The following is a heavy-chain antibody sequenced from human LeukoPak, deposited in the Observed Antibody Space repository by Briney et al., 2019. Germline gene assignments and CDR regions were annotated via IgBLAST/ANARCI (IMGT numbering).Heavy chain of an antibody. V-gene: IGHV3-30*03. D-gene: IGHD6-13*01. J-gene: IGHJ6*02. CDR1: GFTFSSYG. CDR2: ISYDGSNK. CDR3: ARDPPGSNFALDV. Sequence: PGGSLRLSCAASGFTFSSYGVHWVRQAPGKGLEWVAVISYDGSNKYYADSVKGRFTISRDNSKNTLYLQMNSLRADDTAIYYCARDPPGSNFALDVWGQGTTVTVSS.